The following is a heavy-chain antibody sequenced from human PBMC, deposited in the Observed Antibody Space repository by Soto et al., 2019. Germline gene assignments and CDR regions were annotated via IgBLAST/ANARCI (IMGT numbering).Heavy chain of an antibody. V-gene: IGHV3-30*04. J-gene: IGHJ4*02. Sequence: GGSLRLSCAASGFTFSSYAMHWVRQAPGKGLXXVXVXXXDXXXKYYADSVKGRFTISRDNSKNTLYLQMNSLRAEDTAVYYCARDLDYWGQGTLVTVSS. CDR2: XXXDXXXK. CDR1: GFTFSSYA. CDR3: ARDLDY.